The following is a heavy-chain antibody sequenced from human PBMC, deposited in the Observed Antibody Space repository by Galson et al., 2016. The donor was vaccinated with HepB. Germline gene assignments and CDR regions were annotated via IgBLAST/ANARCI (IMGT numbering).Heavy chain of an antibody. V-gene: IGHV4-61*03. J-gene: IGHJ2*01. Sequence: SETLSLTCTVSGGSVSSGRYYWSWIRQPPEKGLEWIGSVYYSGSTNYNPSLKSRVTISVDTSKNHLSLKLNSVTAADTAVYYCARYSGGRRYFDLWGRGTLVTVSS. CDR2: VYYSGST. CDR1: GGSVSSGRYY. D-gene: IGHD3-16*01. CDR3: ARYSGGRRYFDL.